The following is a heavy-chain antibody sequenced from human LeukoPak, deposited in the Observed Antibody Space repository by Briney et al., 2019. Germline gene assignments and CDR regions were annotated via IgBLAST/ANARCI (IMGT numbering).Heavy chain of an antibody. Sequence: ASVEVSCKASGYTFTSYDINWVRQATGQGLEWMGWMNPNSGNTGYAQKFQGRVTMTRNTSISTAYMELSSLRSEDTAVYYCARGRDYGGNFDYWGQGTLVTVSS. CDR2: MNPNSGNT. D-gene: IGHD4-23*01. CDR1: GYTFTSYD. CDR3: ARGRDYGGNFDY. J-gene: IGHJ4*02. V-gene: IGHV1-8*01.